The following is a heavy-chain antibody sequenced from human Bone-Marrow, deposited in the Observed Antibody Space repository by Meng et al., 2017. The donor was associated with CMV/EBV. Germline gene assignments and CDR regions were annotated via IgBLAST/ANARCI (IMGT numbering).Heavy chain of an antibody. D-gene: IGHD2-2*01. V-gene: IGHV1-18*01. J-gene: IGHJ6*02. CDR3: ARVLVSCSSTSCSAYYYYGMDV. CDR2: ISAYNGNT. Sequence: ASVKVSCKASGYTFTSYDINWVRQAPGQGLEWMGWISAYNGNTNYAQKLQGRVTMTTDTSTSTAYMELRSLRSDDTAVYYCARVLVSCSSTSCSAYYYYGMDVWGQGITVTVSS. CDR1: GYTFTSYD.